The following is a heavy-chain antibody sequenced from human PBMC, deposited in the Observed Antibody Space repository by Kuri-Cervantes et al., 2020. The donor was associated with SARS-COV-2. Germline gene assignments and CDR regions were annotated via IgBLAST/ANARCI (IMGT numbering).Heavy chain of an antibody. CDR3: ARVSYDILTGYYLSPTFDY. Sequence: ESLKISCAVYGGSFSGYYWSWIRQPPGKGLEWIGYICYSGSTNYNPSLKSRVTISVDTSKNQFSLKLSSVTAADTAVYYCARVSYDILTGYYLSPTFDYWGQGTLVTVSS. V-gene: IGHV4-59*01. J-gene: IGHJ4*02. CDR1: GGSFSGYY. CDR2: ICYSGST. D-gene: IGHD3-9*01.